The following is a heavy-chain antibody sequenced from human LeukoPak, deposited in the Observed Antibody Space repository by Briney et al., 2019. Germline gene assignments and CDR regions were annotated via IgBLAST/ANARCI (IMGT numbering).Heavy chain of an antibody. Sequence: PGRSLRLSCAASGFTFSSYGLHWVRQAPGKGLEWVAGISYDGNNKYYADSVKGRFTISRDNSKNTLYLQMSSLRGEDTAVYYCAKDRHPFSGGTYMDYWGQGTLVTVSS. V-gene: IGHV3-30*18. CDR2: ISYDGNNK. J-gene: IGHJ4*02. D-gene: IGHD6-19*01. CDR3: AKDRHPFSGGTYMDY. CDR1: GFTFSSYG.